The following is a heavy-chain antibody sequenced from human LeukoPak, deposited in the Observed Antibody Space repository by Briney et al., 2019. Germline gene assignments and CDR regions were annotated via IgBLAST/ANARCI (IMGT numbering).Heavy chain of an antibody. V-gene: IGHV4-34*01. J-gene: IGHJ4*02. Sequence: SETLSLTCAVYGGSFSGYYWSWIRQPPGKGLEWIGEINHSGSTNYNPSLKSRVTISVDTSKNQFSLKLSSVTAADTAVYYCARTERWNRYFDYWGQGTLVTVSS. D-gene: IGHD4-23*01. CDR3: ARTERWNRYFDY. CDR1: GGSFSGYY. CDR2: INHSGST.